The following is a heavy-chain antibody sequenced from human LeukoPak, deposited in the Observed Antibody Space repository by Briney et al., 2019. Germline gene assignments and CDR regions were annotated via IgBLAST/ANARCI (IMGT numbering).Heavy chain of an antibody. D-gene: IGHD3-22*01. CDR3: AIYYYDSSGYYYSWFDP. J-gene: IGHJ5*02. CDR1: GGTFSGYA. V-gene: IGHV1-69*04. CDR2: IIPILGIA. Sequence: ASVKVSCKASGGTFSGYAISWVRQAPGQGLEWMGRIIPILGIANYAQKFQGRVTITADKSTSTAYMELSSLRSEDTAVYYCAIYYYDSSGYYYSWFDPWDQGTLVTVSS.